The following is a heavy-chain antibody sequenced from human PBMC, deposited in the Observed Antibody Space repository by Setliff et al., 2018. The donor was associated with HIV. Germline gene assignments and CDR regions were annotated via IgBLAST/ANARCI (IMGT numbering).Heavy chain of an antibody. Sequence: PSETLSLTCTVSDDSISSNYWSWIRQSAGKGLEWVGRIYTGGRTNYNPSLKGRVTMPVDTSKNQFSPNLSSVTAADTAVYYCARDRMPMASWVPDKWGQGTLVTVSS. CDR3: ARDRMPMASWVPDK. CDR2: IYTGGRT. V-gene: IGHV4-4*07. CDR1: DDSISSNY. J-gene: IGHJ4*02. D-gene: IGHD2-2*01.